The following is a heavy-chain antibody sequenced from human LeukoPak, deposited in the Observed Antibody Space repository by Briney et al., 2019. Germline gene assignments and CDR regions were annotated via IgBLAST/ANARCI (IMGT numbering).Heavy chain of an antibody. J-gene: IGHJ4*02. CDR2: ISAYNGNT. D-gene: IGHD5-18*01. CDR1: GYSFTSYG. CDR3: ARLRGGYSYGYGED. Sequence: GASVKVSCKASGYSFTSYGVSWVRQAPGQGLEWMGWISAYNGNTNHAQKLQDRVTMTTDTSTSTGYMELRSLTSDDTAVYYCARLRGGYSYGYGEDWGQGTLVTVSS. V-gene: IGHV1-18*01.